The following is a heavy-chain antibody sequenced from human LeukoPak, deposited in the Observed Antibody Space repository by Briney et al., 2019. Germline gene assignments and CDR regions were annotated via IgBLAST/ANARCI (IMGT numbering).Heavy chain of an antibody. CDR3: ARGSSSGWYGMDV. CDR2: IIPILGIA. CDR1: GGTFSSYA. J-gene: IGHJ6*02. D-gene: IGHD6-19*01. V-gene: IGHV1-69*04. Sequence: SVKVSCKASGGTFSSYAISWVRQAPGQGLEWMGRIIPILGIANYAQKFQGRVTITAGKSTSTAYMELSRLRSDDTAVYYCARGSSSGWYGMDVWGQGTTVTVSS.